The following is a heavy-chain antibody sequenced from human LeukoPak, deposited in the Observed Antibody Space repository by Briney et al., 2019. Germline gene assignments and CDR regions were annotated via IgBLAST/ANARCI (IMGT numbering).Heavy chain of an antibody. Sequence: ASVKVSCKASGYTFTKYYMHWLRQAPGQGLEWMGIINPSGGSASYAQKFQGRVTMTRDTSTSTVYMELSSLRSEDTAMYYCARVQAPLTGPSDYWGQGTLVTVSS. V-gene: IGHV1-46*01. CDR2: INPSGGSA. D-gene: IGHD3-9*01. J-gene: IGHJ4*02. CDR1: GYTFTKYY. CDR3: ARVQAPLTGPSDY.